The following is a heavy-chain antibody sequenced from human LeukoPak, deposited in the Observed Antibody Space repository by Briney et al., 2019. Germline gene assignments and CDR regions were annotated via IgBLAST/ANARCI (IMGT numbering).Heavy chain of an antibody. D-gene: IGHD3-10*01. Sequence: GGSLRLSCAASGFTFISYWMTWVRQAPGKGLEWVANINQDGSQKYYVDSVKGRFTISRDNAKNSLFLQMNSLRAEDTAVYYCARGGGFKSDYWGQGTLVTVSS. CDR3: ARGGGFKSDY. V-gene: IGHV3-7*04. J-gene: IGHJ4*02. CDR1: GFTFISYW. CDR2: INQDGSQK.